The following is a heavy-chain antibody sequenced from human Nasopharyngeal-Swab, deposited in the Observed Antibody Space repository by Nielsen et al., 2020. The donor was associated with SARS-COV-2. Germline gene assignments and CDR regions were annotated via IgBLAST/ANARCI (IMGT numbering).Heavy chain of an antibody. V-gene: IGHV1-46*01. CDR1: GYTFPRYY. CDR3: ARGIGSSSRGYFDY. J-gene: IGHJ4*02. D-gene: IGHD6-6*01. Sequence: ASVTVSCKASGYTFPRYYIHWARQAPGQGLEWMGIINPSGGSTRYAQKFQGRVTMTRDTSTSTVYMELSSLRSEDTAVYYCARGIGSSSRGYFDYWGRGTLVTVSS. CDR2: INPSGGST.